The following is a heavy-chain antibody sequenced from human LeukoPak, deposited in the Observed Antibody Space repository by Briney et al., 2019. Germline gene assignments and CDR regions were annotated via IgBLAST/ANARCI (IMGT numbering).Heavy chain of an antibody. D-gene: IGHD2-15*01. CDR1: GFTFSSYW. CDR3: ARVDRAYCSGGSCYKRSYYYYMDV. J-gene: IGHJ6*03. Sequence: QPGGSLRLSCAASGFTFSSYWMSWVRQAPGKGLEWVANIKQDGSEKYYVDSVKGRFTISRDNAKNTLYLQMNSLRAEDTAVYYCARVDRAYCSGGSCYKRSYYYYMDVWGKGTTVTISS. V-gene: IGHV3-7*01. CDR2: IKQDGSEK.